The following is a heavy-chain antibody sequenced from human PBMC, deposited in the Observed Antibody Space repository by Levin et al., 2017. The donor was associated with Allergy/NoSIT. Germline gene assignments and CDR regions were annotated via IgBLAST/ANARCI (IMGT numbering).Heavy chain of an antibody. V-gene: IGHV3-11*03. Sequence: KSGGSLRLSCAASGFTFSDYYMNWIRQAPGKGLEWVSYISSSSDYTNYADSVKGRFTISRDNAKNSLYLQMNSLRAEDTAVYYCASLGPLRGATPRFDPWGQGTLVTVSS. CDR2: ISSSSDYT. D-gene: IGHD1-26*01. CDR3: ASLGPLRGATPRFDP. CDR1: GFTFSDYY. J-gene: IGHJ5*02.